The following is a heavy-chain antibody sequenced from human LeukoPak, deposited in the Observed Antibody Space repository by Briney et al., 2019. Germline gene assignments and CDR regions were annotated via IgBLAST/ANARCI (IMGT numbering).Heavy chain of an antibody. CDR2: ISSSGST. V-gene: IGHV4-4*07. Sequence: GSLRLSCAASGFTFSSYWMSWIRQPAGKGLEWIGRISSSGSTNYNASLKSRVTISVDTSKNQFSLKLSSVTAADTAVYLCARGPYSYDSSGAFDIWGQGTMVTVSS. J-gene: IGHJ3*02. CDR1: GFTFSSYW. D-gene: IGHD3-22*01. CDR3: ARGPYSYDSSGAFDI.